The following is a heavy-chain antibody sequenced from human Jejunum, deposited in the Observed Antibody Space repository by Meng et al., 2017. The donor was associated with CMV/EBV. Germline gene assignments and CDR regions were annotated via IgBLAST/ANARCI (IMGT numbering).Heavy chain of an antibody. CDR2: ISYDGSNK. V-gene: IGHV3-30*18. Sequence: ASGFTFNSYGMHWVRQAPGKGLEWVAVISYDGSNKYYPDSMKGRFTISRDNSKNTLYLQMNSLRPEDTAVYYCAKDVVAYFYYFDYWGQGTLVTVSS. D-gene: IGHD2-15*01. CDR3: AKDVVAYFYYFDY. CDR1: GFTFNSYG. J-gene: IGHJ4*02.